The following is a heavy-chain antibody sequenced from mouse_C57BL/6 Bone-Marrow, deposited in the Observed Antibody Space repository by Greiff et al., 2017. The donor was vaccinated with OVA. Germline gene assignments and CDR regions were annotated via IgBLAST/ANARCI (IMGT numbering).Heavy chain of an antibody. CDR3: TIPHYYGRGDY. CDR1: GYTFTDYE. J-gene: IGHJ2*01. Sequence: QVQLQQSGAELVRPGASVTLSCKASGYTFTDYEMHWVKQTPVHGLEWIGAIDPETGGTSYNQKFKGKAILTADKSSSTAYMELRSLTSEDSAVYYCTIPHYYGRGDYWGQGTTLTVSS. CDR2: IDPETGGT. V-gene: IGHV1-15*01. D-gene: IGHD1-2*01.